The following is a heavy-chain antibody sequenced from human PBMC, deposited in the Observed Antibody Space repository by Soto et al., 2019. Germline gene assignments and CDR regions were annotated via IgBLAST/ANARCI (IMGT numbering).Heavy chain of an antibody. CDR3: AKVLLRYFDWPTDFDY. J-gene: IGHJ4*02. V-gene: IGHV3-23*01. Sequence: LRLSCAASGFTFSSYAMNWVRQAPGKGLEWVSGISGSGGSTYYADSVKGRFTISRDNSKNTLYLQMNSLRAEDTAVYYCAKVLLRYFDWPTDFDYWGQGTLVTVSS. CDR1: GFTFSSYA. CDR2: ISGSGGST. D-gene: IGHD3-9*01.